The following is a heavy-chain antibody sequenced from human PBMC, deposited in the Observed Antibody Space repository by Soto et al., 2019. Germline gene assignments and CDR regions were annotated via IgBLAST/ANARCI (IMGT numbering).Heavy chain of an antibody. CDR3: ARDIDFWSGYGLDY. J-gene: IGHJ4*02. V-gene: IGHV3-30-3*01. Sequence: QVQLVESGGGVVQPGRSLRLSCAASGFTFSSYAMHWVRQAPGKGLEWVAVISYDGSNKYYADSVKGRFTISRDNSKNTLYLQMNSLRAEDTAVYYCARDIDFWSGYGLDYWGQGTRVTVSS. D-gene: IGHD3-3*01. CDR2: ISYDGSNK. CDR1: GFTFSSYA.